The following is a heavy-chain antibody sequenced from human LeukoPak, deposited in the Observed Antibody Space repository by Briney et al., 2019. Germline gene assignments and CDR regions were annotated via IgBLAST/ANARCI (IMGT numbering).Heavy chain of an antibody. V-gene: IGHV4-34*01. CDR3: ARSSKTQWLSPGDGFDI. D-gene: IGHD6-19*01. CDR1: GGSFSGYY. CDR2: INHSGST. Sequence: PETLSLTCAVYGGSFSGYYWSWIRQPPGKGLEWIGGINHSGSTNYNPSLRGRVTISVDTSKNQFSLKFTSMTAADTAVYYCARSSKTQWLSPGDGFDIWGRGTLVTVSS. J-gene: IGHJ3*02.